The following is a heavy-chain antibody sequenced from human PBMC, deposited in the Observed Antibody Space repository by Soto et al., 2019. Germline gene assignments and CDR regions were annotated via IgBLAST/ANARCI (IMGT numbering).Heavy chain of an antibody. CDR2: ISGGGSYI. V-gene: IGHV3-21*06. Sequence: GGSLRLSCSAPGFTFSDENMSWVRQVPGKGLEWVSGISGGGSYIFYADSVQGRFSISRDNPKNSLFLEMNSLRVEDTAVYYCARPWGQLSTYYYGMDTWGQGTTVTVSS. D-gene: IGHD3-16*01. CDR1: GFTFSDEN. J-gene: IGHJ6*02. CDR3: ARPWGQLSTYYYGMDT.